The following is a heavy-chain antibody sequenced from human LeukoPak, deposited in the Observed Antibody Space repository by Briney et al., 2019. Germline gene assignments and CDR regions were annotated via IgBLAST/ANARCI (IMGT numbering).Heavy chain of an antibody. CDR3: ARSPNYKGYFDY. D-gene: IGHD3-10*01. CDR1: GFTFSSYE. V-gene: IGHV3-48*03. CDR2: ISSFSSTI. J-gene: IGHJ4*02. Sequence: GGSLRLSCAASGFTFSSYEMNWVRQAPGKGLEWVSYISSFSSTIYYADSVMGRFTISRDNAKNSLYLQMNSLRAEDTAVYYCARSPNYKGYFDYWGQGTLVTVSS.